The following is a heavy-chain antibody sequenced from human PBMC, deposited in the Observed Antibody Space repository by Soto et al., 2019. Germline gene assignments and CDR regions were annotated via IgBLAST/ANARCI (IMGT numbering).Heavy chain of an antibody. Sequence: GSLRLSCAASGFTFSSYSMNWVRQAPGKGLEWVSYISSSSSTIYYADSVKGRFTISRDNAKNSLYLQMNSLRAEDTALYYCAKDISSSWLDAFDIWGQGTMVTVSS. CDR2: ISSSSSTI. J-gene: IGHJ3*02. D-gene: IGHD6-13*01. CDR1: GFTFSSYS. CDR3: AKDISSSWLDAFDI. V-gene: IGHV3-48*04.